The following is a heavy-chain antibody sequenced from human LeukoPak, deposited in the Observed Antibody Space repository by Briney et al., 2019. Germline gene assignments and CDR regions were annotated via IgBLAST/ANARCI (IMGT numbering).Heavy chain of an antibody. D-gene: IGHD2-2*02. V-gene: IGHV4-61*02. Sequence: SQTLSLTCTVSGGSISSGSYYWSWIRQPAGKGLEWIGRIYTSGSTNYNPSLKSRVTISVDTSKNQFSLKLSSVTAADTAVYYCARGIVGVPAAITGWFDPWGQGTLVTVSS. J-gene: IGHJ5*02. CDR3: ARGIVGVPAAITGWFDP. CDR2: IYTSGST. CDR1: GGSISSGSYY.